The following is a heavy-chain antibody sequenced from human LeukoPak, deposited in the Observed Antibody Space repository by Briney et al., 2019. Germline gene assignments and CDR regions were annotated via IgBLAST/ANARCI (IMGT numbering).Heavy chain of an antibody. J-gene: IGHJ4*02. D-gene: IGHD2-21*02. CDR2: INHSGST. V-gene: IGHV4-34*01. CDR1: GGSFSGYY. Sequence: SETLSLTCAVYGGSFSGYYWSWIRQPPGKGLEWIGEINHSGSTNYNPSLKSRVTISVDTSKNQFSLKLSSVTAADTAVYYCARRPNIVVVTAIFSPFDYWGQGTLVTVSS. CDR3: ARRPNIVVVTAIFSPFDY.